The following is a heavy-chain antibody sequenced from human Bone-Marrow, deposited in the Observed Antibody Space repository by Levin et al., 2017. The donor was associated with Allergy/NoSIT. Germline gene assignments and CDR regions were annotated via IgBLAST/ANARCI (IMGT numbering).Heavy chain of an antibody. D-gene: IGHD7-27*01. CDR2: IFYSGST. CDR1: GDSVTNADYY. CDR3: ARKLGIWYFDL. J-gene: IGHJ2*01. V-gene: IGHV4-61*08. Sequence: SETLSLTCTVSGDSVTNADYYWSWIRQPPGKRLESIGDIFYSGSTKYNPSLKSRVTISVDTSKNEFSLRLSSVTAADTAVHYGARKLGIWYFDLWGRGTQVIVSS.